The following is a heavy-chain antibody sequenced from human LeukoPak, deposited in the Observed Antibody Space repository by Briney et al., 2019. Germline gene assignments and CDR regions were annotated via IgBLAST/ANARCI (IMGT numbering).Heavy chain of an antibody. Sequence: SETLSLTCTVSGGSISSGGYYWSWIRQHPGKGLEWIGYIYYSGSTYYNPSLKSRVTISVDTSKNQFSLKLSSVTAADTAVYYCAREQFKKLRYFDYWGQGTLVTVSS. V-gene: IGHV4-30-4*08. D-gene: IGHD3-3*01. CDR1: GGSISSGGYY. J-gene: IGHJ4*02. CDR3: AREQFKKLRYFDY. CDR2: IYYSGST.